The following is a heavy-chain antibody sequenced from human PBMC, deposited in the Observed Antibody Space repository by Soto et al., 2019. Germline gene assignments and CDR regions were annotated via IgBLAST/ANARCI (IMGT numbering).Heavy chain of an antibody. CDR1: GGSISSSSYY. CDR3: ARHRRKRLIDTYGDYFDY. Sequence: PSETLSLTCTVSGGSISSSSYYWGWIRQPPGKGLEWIGSIYYSGSTYYNPSLKSRVTISVDTSKNQFSLKLSSVTAADTAVYYCARHRRKRLIDTYGDYFDYWGQGTRVTVSS. CDR2: IYYSGST. D-gene: IGHD3-16*01. J-gene: IGHJ4*02. V-gene: IGHV4-39*01.